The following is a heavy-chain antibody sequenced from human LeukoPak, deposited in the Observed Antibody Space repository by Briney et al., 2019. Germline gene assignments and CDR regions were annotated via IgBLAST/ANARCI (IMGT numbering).Heavy chain of an antibody. V-gene: IGHV3-21*01. CDR2: ISSSSSYI. Sequence: NPGGSLRLSCAASGFTFSSYSVNWVRQAPGKGLEWVSSISSSSSYIYYADSVKGRFTISRDNAKNSLYLQMNSLRAEDTAVYYCARGYYYDSSGYNYFDYWGQGTLVTVSS. CDR1: GFTFSSYS. D-gene: IGHD3-22*01. J-gene: IGHJ4*02. CDR3: ARGYYYDSSGYNYFDY.